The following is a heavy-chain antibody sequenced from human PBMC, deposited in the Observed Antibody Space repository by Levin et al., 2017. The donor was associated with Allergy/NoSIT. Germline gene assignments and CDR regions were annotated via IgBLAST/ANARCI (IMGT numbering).Heavy chain of an antibody. Sequence: PSETLSLTCTVSGGSITSSSYFWGWIRQPPGKGLEWIGSIYYSGSTYYNPSLKSRVTISVDTSKNQFFLKLTSVTAADTAVYYCARRPLGEFLFEQNEYWGQGTLVTVSA. CDR1: GGSITSSSYF. D-gene: IGHD3-16*01. CDR2: IYYSGST. J-gene: IGHJ4*02. CDR3: ARRPLGEFLFEQNEY. V-gene: IGHV4-39*01.